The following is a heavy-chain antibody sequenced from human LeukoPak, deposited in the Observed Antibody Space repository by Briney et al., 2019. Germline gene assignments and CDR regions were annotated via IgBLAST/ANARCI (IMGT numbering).Heavy chain of an antibody. Sequence: GASVKVSCKASGGAFSSYAISWVRQAPGQGLEWMGGIIPIFGTANYAQKFQGRVTITADESTSTAYMELSSLRSEDTAVYYCAREGGYNYAYYFDYWGQGTLVTVSS. D-gene: IGHD5-24*01. CDR1: GGAFSSYA. CDR3: AREGGYNYAYYFDY. V-gene: IGHV1-69*13. CDR2: IIPIFGTA. J-gene: IGHJ4*02.